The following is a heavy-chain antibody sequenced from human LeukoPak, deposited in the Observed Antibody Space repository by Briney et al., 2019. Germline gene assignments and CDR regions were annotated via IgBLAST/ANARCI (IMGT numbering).Heavy chain of an antibody. Sequence: GGSLRLSCAASGFTFSNYAMNWVRQAPGKGLEWVSAISGSGGSTYYADSVKGRFTISRDNSKNTLYLQMNSLRAEDTAVYYCAKDEYYDSSGYFYWGQGTLVTVSS. D-gene: IGHD3-22*01. V-gene: IGHV3-23*01. J-gene: IGHJ4*02. CDR1: GFTFSNYA. CDR2: ISGSGGST. CDR3: AKDEYYDSSGYFY.